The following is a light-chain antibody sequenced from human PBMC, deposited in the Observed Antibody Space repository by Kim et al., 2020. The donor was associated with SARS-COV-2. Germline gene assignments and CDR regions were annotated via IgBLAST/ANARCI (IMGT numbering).Light chain of an antibody. J-gene: IGLJ3*02. V-gene: IGLV7-46*01. Sequence: QAVVTQEPSLTVSPGGTVTLTCASSTGAVTSGHYPYWFQQKPGQAPRTLIYDTNNKHSWTPARFSGSLLGGKAALTLSGAQPGDEADYYCLLGYSGLWVFGGGTQLTVL. CDR2: DTN. CDR3: LLGYSGLWV. CDR1: TGAVTSGHY.